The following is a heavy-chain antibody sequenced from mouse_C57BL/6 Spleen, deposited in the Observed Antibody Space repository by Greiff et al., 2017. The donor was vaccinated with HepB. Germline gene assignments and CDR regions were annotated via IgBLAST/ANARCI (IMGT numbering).Heavy chain of an antibody. J-gene: IGHJ3*01. V-gene: IGHV1-64*01. D-gene: IGHD4-1*01. CDR2: IHPNSGST. CDR3: ARSSGSAGTAWFAY. CDR1: GYTFTSYW. Sequence: VQLQQSGAELVKPGASVKLSCKASGYTFTSYWMHWVKQRPGQGLEWIGMIHPNSGSTNYNEKFKSKATLTVDKSSSTAYMQLSSLTSEDSAVYYCARSSGSAGTAWFAYWGQGTLVTVSA.